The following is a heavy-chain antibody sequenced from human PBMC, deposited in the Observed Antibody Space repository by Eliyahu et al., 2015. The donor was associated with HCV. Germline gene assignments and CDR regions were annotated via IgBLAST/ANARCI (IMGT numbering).Heavy chain of an antibody. Sequence: QLQLQESGPGLVKPSETLSLTCXVSGGSXSXSSYYWXWXRQPPGKGLEWIGSIYYSXSTYYNPSLKSRVTISVDTSKNQFSLKLSSVTAADTAVYYCARLYYDNGGYNFDYWGQGTLVTVSS. J-gene: IGHJ4*02. CDR1: GGSXSXSSYY. CDR3: ARLYYDNGGYNFDY. CDR2: IYYSXST. V-gene: IGHV4-39*01. D-gene: IGHD3-22*01.